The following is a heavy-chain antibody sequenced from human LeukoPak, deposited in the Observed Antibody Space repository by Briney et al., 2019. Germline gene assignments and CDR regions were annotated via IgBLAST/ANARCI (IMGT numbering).Heavy chain of an antibody. J-gene: IGHJ5*02. D-gene: IGHD5-18*01. Sequence: PPETLSLTCTVSGGSISSYYWSWIRQPPGKGLEWIGYIYYSGSTNYNPSLKSRVTISVDTSKNQFSLKLSSVTAADTAVYYCARGLEPTGDSYGYLNWFDPWGQGTLVTVSS. V-gene: IGHV4-59*01. CDR3: ARGLEPTGDSYGYLNWFDP. CDR1: GGSISSYY. CDR2: IYYSGST.